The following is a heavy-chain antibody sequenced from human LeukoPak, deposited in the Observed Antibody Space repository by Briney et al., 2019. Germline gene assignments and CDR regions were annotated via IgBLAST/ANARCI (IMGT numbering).Heavy chain of an antibody. CDR3: ASGIEGYSYGYFDY. V-gene: IGHV1-18*01. D-gene: IGHD5-18*01. CDR1: GYTFTSYG. J-gene: IGHJ4*02. CDR2: ISAYNGNT. Sequence: ASVKASCKASGYTFTSYGISWVRQAPGQGLEWMGWISAYNGNTNYAQKLQGRVTMTTDTSTSTAYMELRSLRSDDTAVYYCASGIEGYSYGYFDYWGQGTLVTVSS.